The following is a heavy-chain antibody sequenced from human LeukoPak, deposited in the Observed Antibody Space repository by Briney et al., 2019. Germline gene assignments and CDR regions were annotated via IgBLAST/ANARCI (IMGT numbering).Heavy chain of an antibody. CDR1: GDSIRRDNYY. CDR2: IYYSGST. J-gene: IGHJ4*02. V-gene: IGHV4-39*01. Sequence: SETLSLTCTVSGDSIRRDNYYWGWIRQPPGKGLEWIGSIYYSGSTYYNPSLKSRISISVDPSKSQFSLKLTSVTAADTAVYYCATHPLLDYWGQGSLVTVSS. CDR3: ATHPLLDY. D-gene: IGHD3-16*02.